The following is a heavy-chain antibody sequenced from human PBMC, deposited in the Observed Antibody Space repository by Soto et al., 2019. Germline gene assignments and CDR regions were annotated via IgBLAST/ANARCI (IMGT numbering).Heavy chain of an antibody. CDR2: INQDGSAK. CDR1: GFTFNNYY. Sequence: EVQLVESGGGLVQPGGSLRLSCAASGFTFNNYYMVWVRQAPGRGLEWVANINQDGSAKYYVDSVKGLFTISRDNAKSSLYLQINSLRAEDTATYYFGRGFGGTHWVQGSLVTVSS. J-gene: IGHJ4*02. V-gene: IGHV3-7*05. D-gene: IGHD2-15*01. CDR3: GRGFGGTH.